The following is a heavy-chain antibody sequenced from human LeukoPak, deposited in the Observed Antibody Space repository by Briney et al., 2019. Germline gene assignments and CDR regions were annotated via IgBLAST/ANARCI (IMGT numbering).Heavy chain of an antibody. J-gene: IGHJ3*02. V-gene: IGHV3-66*04. CDR3: ARHRNAFHI. Sequence: GGSLRLSCAASGFTVSNNYMSWVRQAPGKGLEWVSVIYRGDSTFYAESVKGRFTISRDNSENKLYLQMNSLRAEDTAVYYCARHRNAFHIWGQGTMVTVSS. CDR1: GFTVSNNY. CDR2: IYRGDST.